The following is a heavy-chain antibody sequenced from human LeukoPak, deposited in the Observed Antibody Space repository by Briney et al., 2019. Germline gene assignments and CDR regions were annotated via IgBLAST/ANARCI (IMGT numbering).Heavy chain of an antibody. D-gene: IGHD1-1*01. V-gene: IGHV4-39*07. J-gene: IGHJ4*02. CDR2: IYYSGST. CDR1: GGSISSSSYY. Sequence: SETLSLTCTVSGGSISSSSYYWGWIRQPPGKGLVWIGSIYYSGSTYYNPSLKSRVTISVDTSKNQFSLKLSSVTAADTAVYYCAGGPTGNFDYWGQGTLVTVSS. CDR3: AGGPTGNFDY.